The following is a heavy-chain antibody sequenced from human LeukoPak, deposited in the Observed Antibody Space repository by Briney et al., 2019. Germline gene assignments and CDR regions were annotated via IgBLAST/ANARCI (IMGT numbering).Heavy chain of an antibody. J-gene: IGHJ5*02. CDR3: ARADYDSSGYYSPWFDP. Sequence: PSQTLSLTCTVSGGSISSGGYYWSWIRQHPGKGLEWIGYIYYSGSTYYNPSHKSRVTISVDTSKNQFSLKLSSVTAADTAVYYCARADYDSSGYYSPWFDPWGQGTLVTVSS. D-gene: IGHD3-22*01. V-gene: IGHV4-31*03. CDR2: IYYSGST. CDR1: GGSISSGGYY.